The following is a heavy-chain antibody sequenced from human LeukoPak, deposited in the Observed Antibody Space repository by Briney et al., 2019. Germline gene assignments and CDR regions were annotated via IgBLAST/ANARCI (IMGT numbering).Heavy chain of an antibody. V-gene: IGHV4-39*07. CDR1: GGSISSSSYY. D-gene: IGHD4-17*01. CDR3: ARVTTVTTSFHFDY. Sequence: SETLSLTCTVSGGSISSSSYYWGWIRQPPGKGLEWIGSIYYSGSTYYNPSLKSRVTISVDTSKNQFSLKLSSVTAADTAVYYCARVTTVTTSFHFDYWGPGTLVTVSS. CDR2: IYYSGST. J-gene: IGHJ4*02.